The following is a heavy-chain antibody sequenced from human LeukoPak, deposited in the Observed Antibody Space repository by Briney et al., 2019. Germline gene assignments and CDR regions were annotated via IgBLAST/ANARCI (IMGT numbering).Heavy chain of an antibody. CDR1: GFTFSDYS. V-gene: IGHV3-30-3*01. CDR2: ISNDGSRK. D-gene: IGHD3/OR15-3a*01. J-gene: IGHJ4*02. Sequence: GRSLRLSCAASGFTFSDYSMHWVRQAPGKGLEWVAVISNDGSRKFYGDTVKGRFTISRDNSKNTLNLQMNSLRAEDTAVYYCAARTSNYYSIDYWGQGTLVTVSS. CDR3: AARTSNYYSIDY.